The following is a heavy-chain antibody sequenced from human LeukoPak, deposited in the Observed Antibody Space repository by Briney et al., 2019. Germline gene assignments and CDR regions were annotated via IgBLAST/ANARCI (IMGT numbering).Heavy chain of an antibody. J-gene: IGHJ6*02. D-gene: IGHD2-2*01. CDR1: GYTFTGYY. CDR2: INPNSGGT. V-gene: IGHV1-2*02. Sequence: ASVKVSCKASGYTFTGYYMHWVRQAPGQGLEWMGWINPNSGGTNYAQKFQGRVTMTRDTSISTAYMELSRLRSDDTAVYYCARALVVPAAPDLYYYYGMDVWGQGTTATVSS. CDR3: ARALVVPAAPDLYYYYGMDV.